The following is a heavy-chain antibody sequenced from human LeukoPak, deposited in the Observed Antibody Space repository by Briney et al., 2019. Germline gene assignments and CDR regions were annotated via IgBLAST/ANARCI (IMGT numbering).Heavy chain of an antibody. V-gene: IGHV1-8*02. CDR1: GGTFSSYT. D-gene: IGHD6-19*01. Sequence: ASVKVSCKASGGTFSSYTTSWVRQAPGQGLEWMGWMNPNSGNTGYAQKFQGRVTMTRNTSISTAYMELSSLRSEDTAVYYCARGLIRSSGWYVYWGQGTLVTVSS. CDR2: MNPNSGNT. CDR3: ARGLIRSSGWYVY. J-gene: IGHJ4*02.